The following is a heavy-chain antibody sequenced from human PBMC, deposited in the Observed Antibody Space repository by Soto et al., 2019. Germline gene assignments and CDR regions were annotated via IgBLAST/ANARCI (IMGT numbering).Heavy chain of an antibody. Sequence: GGSLRLSCSASGFTFSSYAMHWVRQAPGKGLEYVSAISSNGGSTYYADSVKGRFTISRDNSKNTLYLQMSSLRAGDTAVYYCVKEIAPYYDFWPTSYFDYWGQGTLVTVSS. J-gene: IGHJ4*02. CDR1: GFTFSSYA. V-gene: IGHV3-64D*06. CDR2: ISSNGGST. CDR3: VKEIAPYYDFWPTSYFDY. D-gene: IGHD3-3*01.